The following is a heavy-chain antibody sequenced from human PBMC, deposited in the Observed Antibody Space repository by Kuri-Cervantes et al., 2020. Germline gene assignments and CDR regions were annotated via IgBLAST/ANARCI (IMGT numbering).Heavy chain of an antibody. CDR1: GFTFSSYS. V-gene: IGHV3-48*01. CDR2: ISSSSSTI. CDR3: ARGVIPGLRYFDWLSDY. Sequence: GESLKISCAASGFTFSSYSMNWVRQAPGKGLEWVSYISSSSSTIYYADSVKGRFTISRDNAKNSLYLQMNSLRAEDTAVYYCARGVIPGLRYFDWLSDYWGQGTLVTVSS. D-gene: IGHD3-9*01. J-gene: IGHJ4*02.